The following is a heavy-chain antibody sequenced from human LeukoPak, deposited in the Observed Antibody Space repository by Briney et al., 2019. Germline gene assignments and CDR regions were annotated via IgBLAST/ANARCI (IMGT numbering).Heavy chain of an antibody. CDR3: TKTQGFFDH. CDR2: ISDGGDTT. CDR1: GFTFSNNG. V-gene: IGHV3-23*01. J-gene: IGHJ4*02. Sequence: PGGSLRLSCAASGFTFSNNGMTWVRQAPGKGMEWVTGISDGGDTTYDAGSVKGRFTVSRDNSKNIVYLQMNSLRAEDTAIYYCTKTQGFFDHWGQGSLVTVSS.